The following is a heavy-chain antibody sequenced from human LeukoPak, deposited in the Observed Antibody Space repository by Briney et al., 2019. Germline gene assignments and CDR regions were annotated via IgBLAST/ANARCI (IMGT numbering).Heavy chain of an antibody. Sequence: PGGSLRLSCAASGFTFSSYAMSWVRQAPGKGLEWVSAISGSGGSTYYADSVKGRFTISRDNSKNTLYLQMNSLRAEDTAVYYCATSSGYGGYYYYYGMDVWGQGTTVTVSS. CDR2: ISGSGGST. CDR1: GFTFSSYA. J-gene: IGHJ6*02. V-gene: IGHV3-23*01. D-gene: IGHD5-12*01. CDR3: ATSSGYGGYYYYYGMDV.